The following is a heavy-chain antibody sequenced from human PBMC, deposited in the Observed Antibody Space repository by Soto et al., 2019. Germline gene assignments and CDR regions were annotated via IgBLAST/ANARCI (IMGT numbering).Heavy chain of an antibody. D-gene: IGHD4-17*01. CDR2: INAGNGNT. CDR3: ARDYGGNSFEFPH. V-gene: IGHV1-3*01. J-gene: IGHJ4*02. CDR1: GYTFTSYA. Sequence: QVQLVQSGAEVKKPGASVKVSCKASGYTFTSYAMHWVRQAPGQRLEWMGWINAGNGNTKYSQKFQGRVTITRDTSASTAYMERSSLRSEDTAVYYGARDYGGNSFEFPHWGQGTLVTVSS.